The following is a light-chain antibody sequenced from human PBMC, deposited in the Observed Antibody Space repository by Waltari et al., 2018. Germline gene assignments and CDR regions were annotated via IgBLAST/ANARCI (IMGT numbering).Light chain of an antibody. V-gene: IGLV3-21*01. CDR2: YDN. Sequence: SYVLTQPPSVSVAPRETARITCRGNTIESKIVHRYRRRPGQAPVLVISYDNDRAAGVPERFSGSNAGNTATLTISRVEAGDEADYYCQVWDANTDPGVFGTGTEVTVL. J-gene: IGLJ1*01. CDR3: QVWDANTDPGV. CDR1: TIESKI.